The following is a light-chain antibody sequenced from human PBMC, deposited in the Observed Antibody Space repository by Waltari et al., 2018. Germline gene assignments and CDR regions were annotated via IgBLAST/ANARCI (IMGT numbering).Light chain of an antibody. CDR3: QQYNNWPPYT. CDR1: QSVNSN. Sequence: EIVMTQSPATLSVSPGERATLSCRASQSVNSNLAWYQQKPGQAPRLLIYRASTRATGIAARFSGSGSGTEFTLTISSLQSEDFAVYYCQQYNNWPPYTFGQGTKLEIK. CDR2: RAS. J-gene: IGKJ2*01. V-gene: IGKV3-15*01.